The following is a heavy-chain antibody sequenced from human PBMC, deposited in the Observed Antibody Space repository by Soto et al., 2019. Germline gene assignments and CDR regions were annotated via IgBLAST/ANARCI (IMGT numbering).Heavy chain of an antibody. V-gene: IGHV1-69*01. J-gene: IGHJ6*02. Sequence: QVQLVQSGADVKKPGSSVRVSCKASGGPFNSYTISWVRQAPGQGLEWMGGIIPMSGTANYAQTFQGRLTITEDESTNTAYMELTSLRSEDTAVYYCAIGTTVVAFYYYYAMDVWGQGTTVTVSS. D-gene: IGHD4-4*01. CDR2: IIPMSGTA. CDR3: AIGTTVVAFYYYYAMDV. CDR1: GGPFNSYT.